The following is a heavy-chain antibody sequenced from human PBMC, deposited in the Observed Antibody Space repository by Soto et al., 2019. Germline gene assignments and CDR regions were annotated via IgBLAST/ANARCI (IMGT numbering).Heavy chain of an antibody. D-gene: IGHD3-16*02. J-gene: IGHJ6*02. CDR3: AREGMITFGGVIVALGGMDV. Sequence: QVQLVESGGGVVQPGRSLRLSCAASGFTFSSYAMHWVRQAPGKGLEWVAVISYDGSNKYYADSVEGRFTISRDNSKNTVYLQMNSLRAEDTAVYYCAREGMITFGGVIVALGGMDVWGQGTTVTVSS. CDR2: ISYDGSNK. V-gene: IGHV3-30-3*01. CDR1: GFTFSSYA.